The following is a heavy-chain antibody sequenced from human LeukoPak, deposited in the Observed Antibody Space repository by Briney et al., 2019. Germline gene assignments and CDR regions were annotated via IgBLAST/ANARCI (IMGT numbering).Heavy chain of an antibody. CDR2: ISGGSDGT. CDR3: AKGSSGYIYGEY. Sequence: GGSLSLSCAASGFTFINYAMSWVRQAPGMGLEWVSGISGGSDGTYYADSVKGRFTISRDNSKNTLYLQMNSLRAEDTAIYYCAKGSSGYIYGEYWGQGTLVTVSS. V-gene: IGHV3-23*01. J-gene: IGHJ4*02. CDR1: GFTFINYA. D-gene: IGHD5-18*01.